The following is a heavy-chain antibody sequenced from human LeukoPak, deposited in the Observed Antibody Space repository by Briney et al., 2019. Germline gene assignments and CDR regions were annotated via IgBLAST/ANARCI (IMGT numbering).Heavy chain of an antibody. V-gene: IGHV4-59*12. CDR3: ARGRGFWSGSYGMDV. Sequence: SETLSLTCTVSGGSITSYYWSWIRQPPGKGLEWIGYIYYSGSTNYNPPLKSRVTISVDTSKNQFSLKLSSVTAADTAVYYCARGRGFWSGSYGMDVWGQGTTVTVSS. CDR1: GGSITSYY. CDR2: IYYSGST. J-gene: IGHJ6*02. D-gene: IGHD3-3*01.